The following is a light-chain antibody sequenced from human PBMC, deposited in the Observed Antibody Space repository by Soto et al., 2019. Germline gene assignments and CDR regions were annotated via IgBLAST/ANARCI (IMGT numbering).Light chain of an antibody. CDR1: QSVSSSY. CDR2: DAS. V-gene: IGKV3D-20*02. Sequence: EIVLTQSPATLSLPPGERATLSCRASQSVSSSYLAWYQQKPGQAPRLLIYDASNRATGIPARFSGSGSGTDFTLTISTLEPEDFAVYFCQQRSDWPPITFGQGTRLEIK. J-gene: IGKJ5*01. CDR3: QQRSDWPPIT.